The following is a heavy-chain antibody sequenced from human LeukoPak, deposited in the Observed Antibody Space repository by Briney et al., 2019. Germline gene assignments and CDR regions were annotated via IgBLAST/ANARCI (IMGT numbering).Heavy chain of an antibody. CDR3: ARRGRFAAFDI. CDR1: GGSFSGYY. J-gene: IGHJ3*02. D-gene: IGHD3-16*01. CDR2: IYYSGST. Sequence: SETLSLTCAVYGGSFSGYYWSWIRQPPGKGLEWIGYIYYSGSTNYNPSLKSRVTISVDTSKNQFSLKLSSVTAADTAVYYCARRGRFAAFDIWGQGTMVTVSS. V-gene: IGHV4-59*08.